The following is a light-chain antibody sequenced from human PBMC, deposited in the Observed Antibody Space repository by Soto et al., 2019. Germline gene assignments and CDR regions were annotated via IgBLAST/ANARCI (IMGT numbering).Light chain of an antibody. CDR3: QQYYTSPLT. CDR2: WAS. Sequence: DIVMTQSPDSLAVSLGERATINCKSSQSVLYSSNNKNYLAWYQQKPGQPPKLVIYWASTRESGVPDRISGSGSGTDFTLTIDSLQAEAVAVYYCQQYYTSPLTFGGGTKVEIK. J-gene: IGKJ4*01. CDR1: QSVLYSSNNKNY. V-gene: IGKV4-1*01.